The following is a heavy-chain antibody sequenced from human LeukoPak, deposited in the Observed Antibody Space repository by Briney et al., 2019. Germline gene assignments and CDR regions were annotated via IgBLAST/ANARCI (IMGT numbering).Heavy chain of an antibody. CDR1: GGSFSGYY. Sequence: PSETLSLTCAVYGGSFSGYYWSWIRQPPGKGLEWIGEINHSGSTNYNPSLKSRVTISVDTSKNQFSLKLSSVTAADTAVYYCARAVHYYYYMDVWGKGTTVTISS. CDR2: INHSGST. J-gene: IGHJ6*03. V-gene: IGHV4-34*01. CDR3: ARAVHYYYYMDV.